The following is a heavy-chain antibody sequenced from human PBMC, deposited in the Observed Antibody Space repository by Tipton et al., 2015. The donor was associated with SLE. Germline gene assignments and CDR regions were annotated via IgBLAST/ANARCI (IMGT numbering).Heavy chain of an antibody. Sequence: TLSLTCTVSGESISSGYYWGWIRQPPGKGLEWIGSIYHSGGTFYNPSLKSRVTISVDTSKNQFSLKLNPVTAADTAVYYCARTFCTATTCYAGALEYWGQGTPVTVSS. J-gene: IGHJ4*02. CDR3: ARTFCTATTCYAGALEY. CDR1: GESISSGYY. CDR2: IYHSGGT. D-gene: IGHD2-2*01. V-gene: IGHV4-38-2*02.